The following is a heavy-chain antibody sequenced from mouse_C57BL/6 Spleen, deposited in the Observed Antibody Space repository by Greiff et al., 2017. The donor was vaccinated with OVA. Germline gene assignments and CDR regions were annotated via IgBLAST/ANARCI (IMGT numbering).Heavy chain of an antibody. CDR3: AREEYGSSYVGECYFDY. Sequence: DVKLVESGGGLVKPGGSLKLSCAASGFTFSSYAMSWVRQTPEKRLEWVATISDGGSYTYYPDNVKGRFTISRDNAKNNLYLQMSHLKSEDTAMYYCAREEYGSSYVGECYFDYWGQGTTLTVSS. J-gene: IGHJ2*01. CDR2: ISDGGSYT. CDR1: GFTFSSYA. V-gene: IGHV5-4*01. D-gene: IGHD1-1*01.